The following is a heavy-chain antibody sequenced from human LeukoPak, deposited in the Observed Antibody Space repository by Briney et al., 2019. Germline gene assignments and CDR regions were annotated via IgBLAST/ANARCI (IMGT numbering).Heavy chain of an antibody. V-gene: IGHV3-48*03. CDR2: ISTSGTTI. CDR3: ARDRADAFDI. CDR1: GFTFSSYE. Sequence: PGGSLRLSCAVSGFTFSSYEMNWVRQAPGKGLEWVSYISTSGTTIYYAASVKGRFTISRDNAKNSLYLQMNSLRGEDTAVYYCARDRADAFDIWGQGTMVTVSS. J-gene: IGHJ3*02.